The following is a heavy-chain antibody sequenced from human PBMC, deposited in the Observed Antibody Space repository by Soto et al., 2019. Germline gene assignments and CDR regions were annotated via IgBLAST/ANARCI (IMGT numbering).Heavy chain of an antibody. Sequence: PSETLSLTCSVSGGSMSEYFRSWIRQSPGKGLEWIGYIYYLGSTDYNPSLKSRVTISVDTSKRQFSLRLTSVTAADTAVYYCARDGYDGSGSPYPAYGGPGTQVTVSS. CDR2: IYYLGST. J-gene: IGHJ4*02. CDR1: GGSMSEYF. CDR3: ARDGYDGSGSPYPAY. D-gene: IGHD3-10*01. V-gene: IGHV4-59*01.